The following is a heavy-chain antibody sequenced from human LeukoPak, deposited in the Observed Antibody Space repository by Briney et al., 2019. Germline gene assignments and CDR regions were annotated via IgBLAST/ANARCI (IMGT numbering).Heavy chain of an antibody. CDR1: GYTFTSYG. V-gene: IGHV1-18*01. D-gene: IGHD1-14*01. CDR2: ISAYNGNT. Sequence: GASVKVSCKASGYTFTSYGISWVRQAPGQGLEWMGWISAYNGNTNYAQKLQGRVTMTTDTSTSTAYMELRSLRSDDTAVYYCARTKAWASDDAFDIWGQGTMVTVSS. CDR3: ARTKAWASDDAFDI. J-gene: IGHJ3*02.